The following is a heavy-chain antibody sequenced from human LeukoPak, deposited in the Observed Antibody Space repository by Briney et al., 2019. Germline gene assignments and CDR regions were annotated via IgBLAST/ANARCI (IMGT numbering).Heavy chain of an antibody. V-gene: IGHV3-30*18. CDR3: AKNRDDWSLNYFDY. Sequence: GRSLRLSCAASGFTFSSYGMHWVRQAPGKGLEWVAVISYDGSNKYYADSVKGRFTISRDNSKNTLYLQMNSLRAEDTAVYYCAKNRDDWSLNYFDYWGQGTLVTVSS. D-gene: IGHD3-9*01. CDR2: ISYDGSNK. J-gene: IGHJ4*02. CDR1: GFTFSSYG.